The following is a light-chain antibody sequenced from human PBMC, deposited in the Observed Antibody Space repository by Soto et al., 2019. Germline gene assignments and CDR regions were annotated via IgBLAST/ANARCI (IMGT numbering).Light chain of an antibody. J-gene: IGKJ1*01. Sequence: DIQMTQSPSSLSASVGDRVTITCRASQSISTYLNWYQQKPGKVPKLLIYGATNLQTGVPSRFSGSGSGTDFTLTISSLQPEDFATYYCQQSHSIRLWTFGQGTKVDIK. CDR3: QQSHSIRLWT. V-gene: IGKV1-39*01. CDR2: GAT. CDR1: QSISTY.